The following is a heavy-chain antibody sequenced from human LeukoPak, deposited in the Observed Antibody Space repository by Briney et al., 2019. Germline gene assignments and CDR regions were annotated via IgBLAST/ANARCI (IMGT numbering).Heavy chain of an antibody. CDR3: ARDRAAGDTVLDY. V-gene: IGHV4-31*03. Sequence: SETLSLTCTVSGVSFSSGGYYWSWIRQHPGKGLEWIGCIYHSGSISYNPSLKSRVTISVDTSKNQFSLRLSSVTAADTAVYYCARDRAAGDTVLDYWGQGILVTVSS. CDR1: GVSFSSGGYY. J-gene: IGHJ4*02. CDR2: IYHSGSI. D-gene: IGHD5-18*01.